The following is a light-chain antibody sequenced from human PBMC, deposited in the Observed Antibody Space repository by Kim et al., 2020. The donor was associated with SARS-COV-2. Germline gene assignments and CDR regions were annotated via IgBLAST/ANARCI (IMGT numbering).Light chain of an antibody. CDR1: SGSIASNY. CDR3: QSYDSSNQV. Sequence: GKPVTISCTRISGSIASNYVQWYQQRPGSSPTTVIYEDNQRPSGVPDRFSGSIDSSSNSASLTISGLKTEDEADYYCQSYDSSNQVFGGGTQLTVL. J-gene: IGLJ3*02. V-gene: IGLV6-57*01. CDR2: EDN.